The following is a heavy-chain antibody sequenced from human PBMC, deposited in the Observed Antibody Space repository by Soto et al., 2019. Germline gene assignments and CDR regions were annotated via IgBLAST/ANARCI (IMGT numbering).Heavy chain of an antibody. D-gene: IGHD6-19*01. CDR3: ARVKAVAGEDY. V-gene: IGHV4-39*01. Sequence: SETLSLTCTVSGGSISSSSYYWGWIRQPPGKGLEWIGSIYYSGSTYYNPSLKSRVTISVDTSKNQFSLKLSSVTAADTAVYYCARVKAVAGEDYWGQGTLVTVSS. CDR2: IYYSGST. J-gene: IGHJ4*02. CDR1: GGSISSSSYY.